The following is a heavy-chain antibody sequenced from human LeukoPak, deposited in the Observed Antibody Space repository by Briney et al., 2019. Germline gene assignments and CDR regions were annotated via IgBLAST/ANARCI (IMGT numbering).Heavy chain of an antibody. V-gene: IGHV4-38-2*02. D-gene: IGHD4-23*01. J-gene: IGHJ4*02. Sequence: SETLSLTCTVSGYSISSGYYWGWIRQPPGKGLEWIGSIYHSGTTYYNPSLKSRVTISIDTSKNQFSLKLSSVTAADTAVYYCARLRVQNYGGNWGFDYWGQGTLVTVSS. CDR3: ARLRVQNYGGNWGFDY. CDR1: GYSISSGYY. CDR2: IYHSGTT.